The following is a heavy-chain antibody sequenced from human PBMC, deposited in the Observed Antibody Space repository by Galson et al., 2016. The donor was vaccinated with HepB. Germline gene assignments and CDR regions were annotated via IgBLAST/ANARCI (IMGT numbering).Heavy chain of an antibody. Sequence: SLRLSRAASGFTFSDYYMSWIRQAPGKGLEWVSYIGTSGSTIYYIDSVKGRFTISRDNAKNSLYLQMNSLRAEDTAVYYCARVVYYYYGMDVWGQGTTVTVSS. J-gene: IGHJ6*02. CDR2: IGTSGSTI. CDR3: ARVVYYYYGMDV. V-gene: IGHV3-11*01. CDR1: GFTFSDYY.